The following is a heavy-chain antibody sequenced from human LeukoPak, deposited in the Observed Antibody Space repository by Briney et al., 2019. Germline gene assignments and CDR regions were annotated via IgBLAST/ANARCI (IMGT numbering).Heavy chain of an antibody. D-gene: IGHD1-14*01. CDR1: GGSFSGYY. CDR3: ARDKVTSGGMDV. V-gene: IGHV4-59*01. CDR2: MYYSGST. J-gene: IGHJ6*01. Sequence: SETLSLTCAVYGGSFSGYYWSWIRQPPGKGLEWIGYMYYSGSTNYNPSLKSRVTISKDMSKNQFSLKLSSMTAADTAVYYCARDKVTSGGMDVWGKGPRSPSPQ.